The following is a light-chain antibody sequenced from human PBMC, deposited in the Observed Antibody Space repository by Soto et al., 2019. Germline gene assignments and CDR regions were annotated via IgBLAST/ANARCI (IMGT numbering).Light chain of an antibody. CDR3: QAWVTGMV. CDR2: IHSDGRH. CDR1: SGHSSYA. Sequence: QSVLTQSPSASASLGASVKLTCTLSSGHSSYAIAWHQQQPEKGPRYLMKIHSDGRHTKGDGIPDRFSGSSSGAERYLTISSLQSEDEADYYCQAWVTGMVFGGGTKLTVL. J-gene: IGLJ3*02. V-gene: IGLV4-69*01.